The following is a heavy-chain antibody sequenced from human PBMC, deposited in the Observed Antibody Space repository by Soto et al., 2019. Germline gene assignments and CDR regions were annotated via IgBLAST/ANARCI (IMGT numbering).Heavy chain of an antibody. CDR3: ARVPLYQPLIAFDI. V-gene: IGHV4-4*02. Sequence: SETLSLTCTVSNAPISSRKWWTWVRQTPGKGLEWIGEIYHSGSINHNPSLKSRVTMSVDKSKNQFSLKMTSVTAADTAVYYCARVPLYQPLIAFDIWGQGTMVTVSS. CDR2: IYHSGSI. J-gene: IGHJ3*02. CDR1: NAPISSRKW. D-gene: IGHD2-2*01.